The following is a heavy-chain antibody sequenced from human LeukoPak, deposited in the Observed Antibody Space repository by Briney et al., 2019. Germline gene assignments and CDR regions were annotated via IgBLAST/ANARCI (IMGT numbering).Heavy chain of an antibody. CDR1: GFTVSSNH. CDR2: MSFDVNNK. Sequence: GGSLRLSCTASGFTVSSNHMNWVRQAPGKGLEWVATMSFDVNNKYYADSVRGRFTISRDNSKNTLYLQMNSLRAEDTAVYSCARGYCTSSSCYNDYWGQGTLVTVSS. CDR3: ARGYCTSSSCYNDY. J-gene: IGHJ4*02. D-gene: IGHD2-2*02. V-gene: IGHV3-30*03.